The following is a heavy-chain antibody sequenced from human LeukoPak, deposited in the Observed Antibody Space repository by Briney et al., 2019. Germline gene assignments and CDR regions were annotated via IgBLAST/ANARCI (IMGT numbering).Heavy chain of an antibody. CDR3: AKGAGWELLSWLWFDP. CDR2: ISYTGST. CDR1: GGSISSYY. Sequence: PSETLSLTCTVSGGSISSYYWSWIRQPPGKGLEWLGYISYTGSTYYNPSLQSRVTISVDTSKNQFSLKLSFVTAADTAVYYCAKGAGWELLSWLWFDPWGQGSLVTVSS. V-gene: IGHV4-59*01. J-gene: IGHJ5*02. D-gene: IGHD1-26*01.